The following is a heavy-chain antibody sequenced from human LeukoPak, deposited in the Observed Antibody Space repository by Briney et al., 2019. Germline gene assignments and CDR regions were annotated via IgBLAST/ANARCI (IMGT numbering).Heavy chain of an antibody. D-gene: IGHD5-12*01. J-gene: IGHJ6*02. CDR2: IYYSGST. Sequence: SETLSLTCTVSGGSISSGGYYWSWIRQHPGKGLEWIRYIYYSGSTYYNPSLKSRVTISVDTSKNQFSLKLSSVTAADTAVYYCARVPGYETAHYYYYYGMDVWGQGTTVTVSS. CDR1: GGSISSGGYY. V-gene: IGHV4-31*03. CDR3: ARVPGYETAHYYYYYGMDV.